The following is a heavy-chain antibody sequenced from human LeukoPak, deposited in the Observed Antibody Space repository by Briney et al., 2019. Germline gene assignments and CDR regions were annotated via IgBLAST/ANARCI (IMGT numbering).Heavy chain of an antibody. J-gene: IGHJ3*02. CDR2: ISAYNGNT. CDR3: AINTDIAARHDAFDI. D-gene: IGHD6-6*01. Sequence: ASVKVSCKASGYTFTSYGISWARQAPGQGLEWMGWISAYNGNTNYAQKLQGRVTMTTDTSTSTAYMELRSLRSDDTAVYYCAINTDIAARHDAFDIWGQGTMVTVSS. CDR1: GYTFTSYG. V-gene: IGHV1-18*01.